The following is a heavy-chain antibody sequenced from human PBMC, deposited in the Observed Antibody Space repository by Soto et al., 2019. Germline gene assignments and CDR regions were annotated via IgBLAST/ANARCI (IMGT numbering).Heavy chain of an antibody. J-gene: IGHJ6*02. CDR2: IWYDGSNK. CDR3: ARAYCSGGSCWAYYYYYYGMDV. D-gene: IGHD2-15*01. CDR1: GFTFSSYG. V-gene: IGHV3-33*01. Sequence: PGGSLRLSCAASGFTFSSYGMHWVRQAPGKGLEWVAVIWYDGSNKYYADSVKGRFTISRDNSKNTLYLQMNSLRAEDTAVYYCARAYCSGGSCWAYYYYYYGMDVWGQGTTVTVSS.